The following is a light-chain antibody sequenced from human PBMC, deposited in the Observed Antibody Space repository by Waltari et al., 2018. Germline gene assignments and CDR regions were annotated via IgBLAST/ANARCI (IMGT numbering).Light chain of an antibody. J-gene: IGLJ1*01. CDR1: RGDVGSHDL. V-gene: IGLV2-23*02. CDR2: EIN. Sequence: QSALTQPASVSGSPGQSIPIPCTGPRGDVGSHDLVSWYQQHPGKAPKLIIYEINKRPSGVSNRFSGSKSGKTASLTISGLQAEDEADYYCCSFTNSRNFDVFGTGTKVTVL. CDR3: CSFTNSRNFDV.